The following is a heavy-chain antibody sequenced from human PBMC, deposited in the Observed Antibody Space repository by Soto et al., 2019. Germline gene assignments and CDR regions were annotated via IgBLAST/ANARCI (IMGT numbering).Heavy chain of an antibody. D-gene: IGHD4-17*01. Sequence: GGSLRLSCAASGFTFSNAWMNWVRQAPGKGLEWVGRIKSKTDGGTTDYAAPVKGRFTISRDDSKNTLYLQMNSLKTEDTAVYYCTTGVRGAVTTIYYYYGMDVWGQGTTVTVSS. CDR2: IKSKTDGGTT. J-gene: IGHJ6*02. CDR3: TTGVRGAVTTIYYYYGMDV. CDR1: GFTFSNAW. V-gene: IGHV3-15*07.